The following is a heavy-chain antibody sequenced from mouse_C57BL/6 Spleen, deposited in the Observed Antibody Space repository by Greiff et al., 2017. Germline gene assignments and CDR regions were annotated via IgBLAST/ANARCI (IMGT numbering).Heavy chain of an antibody. J-gene: IGHJ1*03. CDR2: IDPSDSYT. V-gene: IGHV1-59*01. Sequence: QVQLQQPGAELVRPGTSVKLSCKASGYTFTSYWMHWVKQRPGQGLEWIGVIDPSDSYTNYNQKFKGKATLTVDTSSSTAYMQLSSLTSEDSAVYYCATPLTTVVADWYFDVWGTGTTVTVSS. CDR1: GYTFTSYW. D-gene: IGHD1-1*01. CDR3: ATPLTTVVADWYFDV.